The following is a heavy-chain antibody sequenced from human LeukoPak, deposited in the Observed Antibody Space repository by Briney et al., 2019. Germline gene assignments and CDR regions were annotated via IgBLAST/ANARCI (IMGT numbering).Heavy chain of an antibody. D-gene: IGHD1-26*01. CDR1: GYSFTSYW. J-gene: IGHJ6*03. CDR2: IYPGDSDT. Sequence: GESLKISCKGSGYSFTSYWIGRVRQMPGKGLEWMGIIYPGDSDTRYSPSFQGQVTISADKSISTAYLQWSSLKASDTAMYYCARLTHSGSYYYYYYMDVWGKGTTVTVSS. V-gene: IGHV5-51*01. CDR3: ARLTHSGSYYYYYYMDV.